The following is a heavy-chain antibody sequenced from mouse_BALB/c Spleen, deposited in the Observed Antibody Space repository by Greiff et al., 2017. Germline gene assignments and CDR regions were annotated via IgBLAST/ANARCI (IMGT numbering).Heavy chain of an antibody. CDR1: GYNFTSYW. V-gene: IGHV1-55*01. J-gene: IGHJ2*01. CDR3: ASSGDYYGSSYFDY. D-gene: IGHD1-1*01. CDR2: IYPGSGST. Sequence: VQLQQPGAELVKPGTSVKLSCKASGYNFTSYWINWVKLRPGQGLEWIGDIYPGSGSTNYNEKFKSKATLTVDTSSSTAYMQLSSLASEDSALYYCASSGDYYGSSYFDYWGQGTTLTVSS.